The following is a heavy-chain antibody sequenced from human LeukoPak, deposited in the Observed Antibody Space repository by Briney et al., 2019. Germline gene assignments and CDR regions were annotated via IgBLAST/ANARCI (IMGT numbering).Heavy chain of an antibody. CDR3: ARQGEYFDY. D-gene: IGHD3-16*01. CDR1: GFTFSSYA. CDR2: ISYDGSNK. J-gene: IGHJ4*02. V-gene: IGHV3-30*04. Sequence: PGGSLRLSCAASGFTFSSYAMHWVRQAPGKGLEWVAVISYDGSNKYYADSVKGRFTISRDNSKNTLYLQMNSLRAEDTAVYYCARQGEYFDYWGQGTLVTVSS.